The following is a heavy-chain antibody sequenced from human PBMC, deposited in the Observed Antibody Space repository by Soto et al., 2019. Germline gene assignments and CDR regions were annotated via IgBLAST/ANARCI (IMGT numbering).Heavy chain of an antibody. Sequence: QVQLVQSGAEVKKPGASVKVSCKASGYTFTSYGIIWVRQAPGQGLEWMGWISAYNGNTNYAQKLQGRVTMTTDTSTSTAYMELRSLRSDDTAVYYCAREAGGLYYYYYGMDVWGQGTTVTVSS. D-gene: IGHD4-17*01. J-gene: IGHJ6*02. CDR3: AREAGGLYYYYYGMDV. CDR2: ISAYNGNT. CDR1: GYTFTSYG. V-gene: IGHV1-18*01.